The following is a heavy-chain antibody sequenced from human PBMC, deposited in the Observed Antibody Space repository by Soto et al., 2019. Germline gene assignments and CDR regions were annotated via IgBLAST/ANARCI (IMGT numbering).Heavy chain of an antibody. D-gene: IGHD6-19*01. CDR3: ARDRPNSSGWYGLAFDI. V-gene: IGHV4-31*03. CDR1: GGSISSGGYY. CDR2: TYYSGIT. Sequence: TLSLTCPASGGSISSGGYYWSWIRQHPGKGLEWIGYTYYSGITYYNPSLKSRVTISVDTSKNQFSLKLSSVTAADTAVYYCARDRPNSSGWYGLAFDIWGQGTMVTV. J-gene: IGHJ3*02.